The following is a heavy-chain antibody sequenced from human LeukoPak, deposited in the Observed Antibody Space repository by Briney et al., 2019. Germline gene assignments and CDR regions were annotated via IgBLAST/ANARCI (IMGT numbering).Heavy chain of an antibody. D-gene: IGHD3-22*01. J-gene: IGHJ3*02. CDR2: SRNKANGGTT. CDR3: SRFYSSGWASGAFDI. CDR1: GFTFSDYA. V-gene: IGHV3-49*04. Sequence: PGGSLRLSCTTSGFTFSDYAVSWVRQAPGKGLEWIGFSRNKANGGTTEYAASVKGRFTISRDDSKTIAHLQMSSLKTEDTAVYYCSRFYSSGWASGAFDIWGQGTMVTVSS.